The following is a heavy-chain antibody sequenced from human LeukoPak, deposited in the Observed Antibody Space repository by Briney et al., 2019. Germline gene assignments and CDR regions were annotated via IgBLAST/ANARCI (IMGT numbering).Heavy chain of an antibody. CDR1: GGSISSHF. V-gene: IGHV4-4*07. CDR2: IYSSGNT. Sequence: SQTLSLTCSVSGGSISSHFWSWIRQPAGKGLEWIGRIYSSGNTNYNPSLKSRLTMLVDTSKNQFSLKLSSVTAADTAVYYCARGSASPAALAFDIWGQGTMVTVSS. D-gene: IGHD2-15*01. CDR3: ARGSASPAALAFDI. J-gene: IGHJ3*02.